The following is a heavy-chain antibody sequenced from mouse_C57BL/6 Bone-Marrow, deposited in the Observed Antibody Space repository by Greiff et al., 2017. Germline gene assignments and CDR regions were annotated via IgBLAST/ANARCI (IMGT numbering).Heavy chain of an antibody. J-gene: IGHJ4*01. CDR3: ARDHYRAMDY. CDR1: GFTFSDYY. Sequence: EVKLMESEGGLVQPGSSMKLSCTASGFTFSDYYMAWVRQVPEKGLEWVANINYDGSSTYYLDSLKSRFIISRDNAKNILYLQMSSLKSEDTATYYCARDHYRAMDYWGQGTSVTVSS. D-gene: IGHD2-14*01. CDR2: INYDGSST. V-gene: IGHV5-16*01.